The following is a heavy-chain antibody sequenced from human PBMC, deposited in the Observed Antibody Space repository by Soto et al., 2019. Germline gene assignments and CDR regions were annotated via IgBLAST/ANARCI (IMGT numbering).Heavy chain of an antibody. Sequence: SVKVSCKASGGTFSSYAISWVRQAPGQGLEWMGGIIPIFGTANYAQKFQGRVTMTADDSTSTAYMELSSLRSEDTAVYYCASVLNANPVRAQWLVSSYVYYGMDVWGQGTTVTVSS. V-gene: IGHV1-69*13. CDR1: GGTFSSYA. D-gene: IGHD6-19*01. J-gene: IGHJ6*02. CDR2: IIPIFGTA. CDR3: ASVLNANPVRAQWLVSSYVYYGMDV.